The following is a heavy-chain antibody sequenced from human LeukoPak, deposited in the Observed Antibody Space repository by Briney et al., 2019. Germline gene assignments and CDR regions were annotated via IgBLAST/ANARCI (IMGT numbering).Heavy chain of an antibody. D-gene: IGHD1-26*01. CDR1: GFTFSSYW. Sequence: GGSLRLSCAASGFTFSSYWMSWVRQAPGKGLEWVANIKQDGSEKYYVDSVKGRFTISRDNAKNSLYLQMNSLRAEDTAAYYCARDGGSYSTFFDYWGQGTLVTVSS. J-gene: IGHJ4*02. CDR3: ARDGGSYSTFFDY. CDR2: IKQDGSEK. V-gene: IGHV3-7*01.